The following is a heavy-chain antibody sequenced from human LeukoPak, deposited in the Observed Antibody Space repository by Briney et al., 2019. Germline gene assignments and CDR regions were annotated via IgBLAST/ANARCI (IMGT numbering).Heavy chain of an antibody. Sequence: GVSLRLSCAASGFTFKNYAMNWVRQAPGKGLEWVSSTSGGGETPYYADSAKGRFTISRDNSQNTLYLQMNSLRAEDTAVYYCARDYADYVGYFFFDYWGQGTLVTVSS. CDR1: GFTFKNYA. CDR3: ARDYADYVGYFFFDY. V-gene: IGHV3-23*01. D-gene: IGHD4-17*01. J-gene: IGHJ4*02. CDR2: TSGGGETP.